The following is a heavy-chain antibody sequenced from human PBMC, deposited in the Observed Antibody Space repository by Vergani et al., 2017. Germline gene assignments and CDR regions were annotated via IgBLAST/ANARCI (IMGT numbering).Heavy chain of an antibody. CDR1: EYSFGNYW. J-gene: IGHJ4*02. CDR2: IYPADLDT. CDR3: ARHTTYTNS. D-gene: IGHD1-1*01. Sequence: EVELVQSGPEMRKPGESLKISCKGSEYSFGNYWIGWVRQMPGKGLEWMGIIYPADLDTRYSTSFQGQVTISADKSISTVFLQWDSLKASDTALYYCARHTTYTNSWGQGTLVTVSS. V-gene: IGHV5-51*01.